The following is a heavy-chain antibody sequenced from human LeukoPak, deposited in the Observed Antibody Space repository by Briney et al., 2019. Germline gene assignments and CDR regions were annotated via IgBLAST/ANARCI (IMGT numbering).Heavy chain of an antibody. D-gene: IGHD3-9*01. Sequence: GGPLILCCAASGFTFSSYAMSWVRQAPGKGLEWVSAISGSGGSTYYADSVKGRFTISRDNSKNPLYLQMNSLRAEDTAVYYCAKGKKYDMLTGYSGSGDFDYWGQGTLVTVSS. J-gene: IGHJ4*02. CDR2: ISGSGGST. CDR1: GFTFSSYA. V-gene: IGHV3-23*01. CDR3: AKGKKYDMLTGYSGSGDFDY.